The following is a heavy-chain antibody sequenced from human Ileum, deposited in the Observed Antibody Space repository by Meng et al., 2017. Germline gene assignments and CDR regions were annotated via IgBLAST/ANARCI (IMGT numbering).Heavy chain of an antibody. CDR1: GYPLTTYW. CDR2: CSHGDSDT. Sequence: GGFLRLSCRGSGYPLTTYWIAWVGQVPGKGLEWVGLCSHGDSDTRYSPSFQGQVTMSADRSISTVYLQWSSLQASDSGMYYCARCRFSVTIIHPSTRYSFYYGMDVWGQGTSAPSP. D-gene: IGHD4-17*01. V-gene: IGHV5-51*06. CDR3: ARCRFSVTIIHPSTRYSFYYGMDV. J-gene: IGHJ6*02.